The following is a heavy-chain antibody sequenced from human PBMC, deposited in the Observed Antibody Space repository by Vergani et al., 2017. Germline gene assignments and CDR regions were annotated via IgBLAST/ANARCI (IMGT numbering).Heavy chain of an antibody. CDR1: GFTFNHYA. CDR2: ISGSGGST. D-gene: IGHD5-12*01. J-gene: IGHJ6*02. Sequence: EVQLLESGGDLVQPGGSLRLSCAASGFTFNHYAMNWVRQAPGKGLEWVSGISGSGGSTYYSGSVKGRFTISSDSSKNTLYLKMNSLSAGDTAVYYCAKANPRNSGYDYLYYYHAMDVWGQGTTVTVSS. CDR3: AKANPRNSGYDYLYYYHAMDV. V-gene: IGHV3-23*01.